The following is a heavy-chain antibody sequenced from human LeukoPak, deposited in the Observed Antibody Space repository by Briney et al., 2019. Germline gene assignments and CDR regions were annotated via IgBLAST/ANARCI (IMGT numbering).Heavy chain of an antibody. CDR2: IYHSGSN. J-gene: IGHJ4*02. CDR3: ARRSEFDNTHYHYFDY. D-gene: IGHD2-15*01. CDR1: GGSIDSRSYY. V-gene: IGHV4-39*01. Sequence: SETLSLTCTVSGGSIDSRSYYWDWIRQASGKGLGWIGTIYHSGSNEDNPSLKSRVAIFVDTSKNQFSLILHSVAAADTAVYYCARRSEFDNTHYHYFDYWGQGALVTVSS.